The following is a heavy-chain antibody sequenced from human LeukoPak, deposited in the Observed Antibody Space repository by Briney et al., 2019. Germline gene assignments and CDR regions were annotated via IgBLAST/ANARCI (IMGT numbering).Heavy chain of an antibody. CDR3: ARSPDGLMGATSD. V-gene: IGHV3-53*01. Sequence: GGSLRLSCAASGFTVSSNYMSWVRQVPGEGLEWVSVIYSGGRTYYADSVKGRFTISRDNSKNTLYLQMNSLRVEGAAVYYCARSPDGLMGATSDWGQGALVTVSS. CDR1: GFTVSSNY. D-gene: IGHD1-26*01. CDR2: IYSGGRT. J-gene: IGHJ4*02.